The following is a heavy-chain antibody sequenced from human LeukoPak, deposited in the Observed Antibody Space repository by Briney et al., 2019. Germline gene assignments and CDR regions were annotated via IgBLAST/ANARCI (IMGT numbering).Heavy chain of an antibody. CDR2: ISYDGSNK. CDR3: ARDSGVFGGFDY. D-gene: IGHD6-13*01. J-gene: IGHJ4*02. CDR1: GFTFSSYG. Sequence: GGSLRLSCAASGFTFSSYGMHWVRQAPGKGLEWVAVISYDGSNKYYADSVKGRFTISRDNAKNSLYLQMNSLRAEDTAVYYCARDSGVFGGFDYWGQGTLVTVSS. V-gene: IGHV3-30*03.